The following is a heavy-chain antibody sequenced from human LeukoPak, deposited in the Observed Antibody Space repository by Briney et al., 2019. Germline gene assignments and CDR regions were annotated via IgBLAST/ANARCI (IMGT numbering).Heavy chain of an antibody. D-gene: IGHD6-19*01. J-gene: IGHJ4*02. CDR3: ASQTREGIAVAGTGDY. CDR2: IYYSGST. Sequence: PSETLSLTCTVSGGSLSSSSYYWGWIRQPPGKGLEGIGSIYYSGSTYYNPSLKSRVTISVDTSKNQFSLKLSSVTAEDTAVYYCASQTREGIAVAGTGDYWGQGTLVTVSS. V-gene: IGHV4-39*01. CDR1: GGSLSSSSYY.